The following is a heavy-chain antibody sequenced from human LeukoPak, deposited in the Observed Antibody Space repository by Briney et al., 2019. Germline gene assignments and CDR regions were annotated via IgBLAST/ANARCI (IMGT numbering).Heavy chain of an antibody. CDR3: ATVNSGSFEGVDY. J-gene: IGHJ4*02. D-gene: IGHD1-26*01. CDR1: GYTFTDYY. CDR2: VDPEDGET. Sequence: ASVKVSCEVSGYTFTDYYMHWVQQAPGKGLEWMGLVDPEDGETIYAEKFQGRVTITADTSTDTAYMELSSLRSEDTAVYYCATVNSGSFEGVDYWGQGTLVTVSS. V-gene: IGHV1-69-2*01.